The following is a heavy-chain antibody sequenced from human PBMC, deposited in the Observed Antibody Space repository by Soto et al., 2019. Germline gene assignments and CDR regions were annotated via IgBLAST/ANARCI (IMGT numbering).Heavy chain of an antibody. CDR1: GGSISSSNW. CDR2: IYHSGST. J-gene: IGHJ6*02. CDR3: ARASRELQIWYYYGMDV. D-gene: IGHD1-7*01. V-gene: IGHV4-4*02. Sequence: QVQLQESGPGLVKPSGTLSLTCAVSGGSISSSNWWSWVRQPPGKGLEWIGEIYHSGSTNYNPSLKSRVTISVDNSKNQFSLKLSSVTAADTAVDYCARASRELQIWYYYGMDVWGQGTTATVSS.